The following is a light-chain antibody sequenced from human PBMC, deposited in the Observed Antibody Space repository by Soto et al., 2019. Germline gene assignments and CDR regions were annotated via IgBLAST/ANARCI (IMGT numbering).Light chain of an antibody. V-gene: IGKV1-39*01. J-gene: IGKJ1*01. CDR2: AAS. Sequence: DIQMTQSPSTLFASVGDRVTITCRASQSISTYLNWYQHKRGKAPKLLIFAASSLQTGIPPKFFGGGSGTDFTLTIANLQPEDFATYYCXQTYNTPWTFGQGTKVDIK. CDR1: QSISTY. CDR3: XQTYNTPWT.